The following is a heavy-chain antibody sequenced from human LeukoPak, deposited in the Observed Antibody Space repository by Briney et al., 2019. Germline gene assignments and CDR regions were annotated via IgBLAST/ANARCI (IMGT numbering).Heavy chain of an antibody. CDR1: GGSISSSSYY. J-gene: IGHJ1*01. CDR2: IYYSGST. CDR3: ASGEEGDSSSWPQDAEYFQH. Sequence: PSETLSLTCTVSGGSISSSSYYWGWIRQPPGKGLEWIGSIYYSGSTYYNPSLKSRVTISVDTSKNQFSLKLSSVTAADTAVYYCASGEEGDSSSWPQDAEYFQHWGQGTLVTVSS. V-gene: IGHV4-39*07. D-gene: IGHD6-13*01.